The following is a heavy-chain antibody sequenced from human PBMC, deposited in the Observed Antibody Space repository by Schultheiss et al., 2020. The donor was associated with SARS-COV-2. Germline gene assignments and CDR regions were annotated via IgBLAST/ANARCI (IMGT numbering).Heavy chain of an antibody. Sequence: GGSLRLSCAASGFTFSSYGMNWVRQAPGKGLEWVAVILYDGSNKYYADSVKGRFTISRDNSKNTLYLQMNSLRAEDTAVYYCAKGDHGLVYFDYWGQGTLVTVSS. CDR1: GFTFSSYG. J-gene: IGHJ4*02. V-gene: IGHV3-30*18. CDR2: ILYDGSNK. D-gene: IGHD1-14*01. CDR3: AKGDHGLVYFDY.